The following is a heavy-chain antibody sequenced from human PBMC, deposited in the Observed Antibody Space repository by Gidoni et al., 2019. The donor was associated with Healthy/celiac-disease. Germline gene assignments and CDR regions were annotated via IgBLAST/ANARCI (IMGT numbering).Heavy chain of an antibody. CDR1: GFTFDDYA. V-gene: IGHV3-9*03. Sequence: EVQLVESGGGLVQPGRSLSLSCAASGFTFDDYAMHWVRQAPGKGLEWVSGISWNSGSIGYADSVKGRFTISRDNAKNSLYLQMNSLRAEDMALYYCAKSRRDNYDFWSAPYLGGAFDIWGQGTMVTVSS. J-gene: IGHJ3*02. D-gene: IGHD3-3*01. CDR3: AKSRRDNYDFWSAPYLGGAFDI. CDR2: ISWNSGSI.